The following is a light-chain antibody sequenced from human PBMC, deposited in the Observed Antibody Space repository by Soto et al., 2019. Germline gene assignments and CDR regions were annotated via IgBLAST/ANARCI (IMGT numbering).Light chain of an antibody. CDR3: QQYSNWPPYT. CDR2: GAS. Sequence: EIVMTQSPATLSVSPGERATLSCRASQSVSSNLAWYQQKPGQAPRLLIYGASTRATGVPARFSGSGSGTEFTLTISSLQSEDLAVYYCQQYSNWPPYTFGQGPKVDIK. CDR1: QSVSSN. V-gene: IGKV3-15*01. J-gene: IGKJ2*01.